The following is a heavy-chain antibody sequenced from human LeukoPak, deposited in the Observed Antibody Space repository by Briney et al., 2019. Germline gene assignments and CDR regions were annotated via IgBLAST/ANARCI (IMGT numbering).Heavy chain of an antibody. Sequence: ASVKVSCKASGYTFTSYGISWVRQAPGQGLEWMGWISAYNGNTNYAQRLQGRVTMTTDTFTSTAYMELRSLRSDDTAVDYCARDPGGIVVVPAAVDAFDIWGQGTMVTVSS. CDR3: ARDPGGIVVVPAAVDAFDI. D-gene: IGHD2-2*01. V-gene: IGHV1-18*01. CDR1: GYTFTSYG. J-gene: IGHJ3*02. CDR2: ISAYNGNT.